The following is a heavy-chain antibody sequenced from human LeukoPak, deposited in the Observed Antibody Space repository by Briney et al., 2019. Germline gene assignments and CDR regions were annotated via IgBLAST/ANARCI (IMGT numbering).Heavy chain of an antibody. J-gene: IGHJ4*02. V-gene: IGHV3-23*01. D-gene: IGHD3-10*01. CDR3: AKDSYYYGSGSYSDY. CDR1: GFTFSSYA. CDR2: ISGSGGST. Sequence: GGSLRLSCAASGFTFSSYAMSWVRQAPGKGLEWVSAISGSGGSTYYADSVKGRFTISRDNSKNTLYLQMNSLRAEDTAVYYCAKDSYYYGSGSYSDYWGQGTLATVSS.